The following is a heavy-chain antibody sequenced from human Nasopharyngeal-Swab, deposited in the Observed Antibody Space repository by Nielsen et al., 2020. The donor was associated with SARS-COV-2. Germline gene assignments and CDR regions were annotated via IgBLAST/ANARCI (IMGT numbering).Heavy chain of an antibody. CDR1: GYTFTSDW. V-gene: IGHV5-51*01. CDR2: IYPGDSDT. Sequence: GESLKISCATSGYTFTSDWIGWVRQMPGKGLEWMGIIYPGDSDTRYSPSFRGQVTISADTSTNTAYLQWSSLKASDTAMYYCVRPEGVATSFKYYFQYGMDVWGQGTMVTVPS. CDR3: VRPEGVATSFKYYFQYGMDV. D-gene: IGHD5-12*01. J-gene: IGHJ6*02.